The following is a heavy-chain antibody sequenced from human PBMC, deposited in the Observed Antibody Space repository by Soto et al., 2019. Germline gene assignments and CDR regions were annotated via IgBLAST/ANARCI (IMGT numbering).Heavy chain of an antibody. CDR3: ARVGEYSGYDHDAFAI. Sequence: GGSLRLSCAASGFTFSSYSMNWVRHAPGKGLEWVSSISSSSSYIYYADSVKGRFTISRDNAKNSLYLQMNSLRAEDTAVYYCARVGEYSGYDHDAFAICGQGTMVTVSS. J-gene: IGHJ3*02. CDR1: GFTFSSYS. D-gene: IGHD5-12*01. CDR2: ISSSSSYI. V-gene: IGHV3-21*01.